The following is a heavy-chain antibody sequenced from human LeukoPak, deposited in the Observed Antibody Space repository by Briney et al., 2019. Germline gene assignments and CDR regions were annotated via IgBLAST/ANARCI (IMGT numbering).Heavy chain of an antibody. J-gene: IGHJ5*02. CDR1: GGSISSYY. CDR2: IYTSGST. D-gene: IGHD3-10*01. Sequence: PSETLSLTCTVSGGSISSYYWSWIRQPAGKGLEWIGRIYTSGSTNYNPSLKSRVTMSVDTYTNQFSLKLSSVTAADTAVDYCARHRKVRGARGCFGPWGQGTLVNV. V-gene: IGHV4-4*07. CDR3: ARHRKVRGARGCFGP.